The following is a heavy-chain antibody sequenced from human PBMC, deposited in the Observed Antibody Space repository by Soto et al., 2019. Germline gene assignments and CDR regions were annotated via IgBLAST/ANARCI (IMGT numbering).Heavy chain of an antibody. CDR2: INPNSGGT. V-gene: IGHV1-2*04. J-gene: IGHJ5*02. D-gene: IGHD5-18*01. CDR1: GYTFTGYY. Sequence: SLYVSCKASGYTFTGYYMHWVLQAPGQGLEWMGWINPNSGGTNYAQKFQGWVTMTRDTSISTAYMELSRLRSDDTAVYYCARSGDTVSKSSNWFDPWGQGTLVSVSS. CDR3: ARSGDTVSKSSNWFDP.